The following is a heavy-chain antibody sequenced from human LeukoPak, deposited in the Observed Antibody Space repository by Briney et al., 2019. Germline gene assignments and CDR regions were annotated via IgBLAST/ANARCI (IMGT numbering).Heavy chain of an antibody. D-gene: IGHD2-15*01. CDR3: AREGEVCSGGSCYSSWYFDL. CDR1: RFTFSSYS. Sequence: GGSLRLSCAASRFTFSSYSMNWVRQAPGKGLEWVSSISSSSSYIYYADSVKGRFTISRDNAKNSLYLQMNSLRAEDTAVYYCAREGEVCSGGSCYSSWYFDLWGRGTLVTVSS. J-gene: IGHJ2*01. CDR2: ISSSSSYI. V-gene: IGHV3-21*01.